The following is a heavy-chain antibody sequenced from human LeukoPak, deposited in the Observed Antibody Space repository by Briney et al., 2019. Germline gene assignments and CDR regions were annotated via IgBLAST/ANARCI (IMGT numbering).Heavy chain of an antibody. CDR1: GDTVSSNGAA. Sequence: SQTLSLTCAISGDTVSSNGAAWNWIRQSPSRGLEWLGRTYYRSKWYNDYALSVKSRITTNPDTSKNQFSLQLNSVTPEDTAVYYCARDLLYSLDFWGQGTLVTVSS. CDR3: ARDLLYSLDF. CDR2: TYYRSKWYN. D-gene: IGHD5-12*01. V-gene: IGHV6-1*01. J-gene: IGHJ4*02.